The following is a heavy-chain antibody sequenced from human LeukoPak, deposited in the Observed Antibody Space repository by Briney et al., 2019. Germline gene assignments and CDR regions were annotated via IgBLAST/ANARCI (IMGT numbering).Heavy chain of an antibody. J-gene: IGHJ5*02. CDR3: AREGEVGTTWSWFDP. V-gene: IGHV6-1*01. CDR2: TYYRSKWYN. Sequence: SQTLSLTCAISGDXFSSNSAAWIWIRQSPSRGLEWLGRTYYRSKWYNDYAVSVRSRITITPDTSKSQFALQLNSVTPEDTAVYYCAREGEVGTTWSWFDPWGQGTLVTVSS. CDR1: GDXFSSNSAA. D-gene: IGHD1-26*01.